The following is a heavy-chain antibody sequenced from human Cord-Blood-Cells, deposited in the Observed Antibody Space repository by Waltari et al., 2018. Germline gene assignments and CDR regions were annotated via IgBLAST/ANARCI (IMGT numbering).Heavy chain of an antibody. CDR2: FDPEDGET. J-gene: IGHJ3*02. D-gene: IGHD3-22*01. Sequence: QVQLVQSGAEVKKPGASVKVPCKVSGYNLTELSMHWVRQASGKGLEWMGGFDPEDGETIYAQKFQGRVTMTEDTSTDTAYMELSSLRSEDTAVYYCATAYDSSGYYYIRDAFDIWGQGTMVTVSS. CDR3: ATAYDSSGYYYIRDAFDI. V-gene: IGHV1-24*01. CDR1: GYNLTELS.